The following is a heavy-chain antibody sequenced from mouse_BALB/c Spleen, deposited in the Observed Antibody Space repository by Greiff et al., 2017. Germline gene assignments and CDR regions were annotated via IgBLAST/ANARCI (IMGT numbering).Heavy chain of an antibody. CDR1: GFTFNTIA. CDR3: VRDYGSLFAY. D-gene: IGHD1-1*01. Sequence: EVQLVETGGGLVQPKGSLKLSCAASGFTFNTIAMNWVRQAPGKGLEWVACIRSKSNNYATYYADSVKDRFTISRDDSQSMLYLQMNNLKTEDTAMYYCVRDYGSLFAYWGQGTLVTVSA. CDR2: IRSKSNNYAT. V-gene: IGHV10S3*01. J-gene: IGHJ3*01.